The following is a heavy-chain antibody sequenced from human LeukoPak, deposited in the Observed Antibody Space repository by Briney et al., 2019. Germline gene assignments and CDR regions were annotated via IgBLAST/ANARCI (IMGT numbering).Heavy chain of an antibody. CDR2: IYYSGST. J-gene: IGHJ4*02. CDR3: ARGKARTSCYRY. V-gene: IGHV4-59*12. CDR1: GGSISSYY. D-gene: IGHD2-2*02. Sequence: SETLSLTRTVSGGSISSYYWSWIRQPPGKGLEWIGYIYYSGSTNYNPSLKSRVTISVDTSKNQFSLKLSSVTAADTAVYYCARGKARTSCYRYWGQGTLVTVSS.